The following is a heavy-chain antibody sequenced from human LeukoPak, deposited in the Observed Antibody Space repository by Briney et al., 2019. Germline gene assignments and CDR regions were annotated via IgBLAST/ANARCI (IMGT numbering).Heavy chain of an antibody. Sequence: SETLSLTCTVSGGSISRGGYYWSWIRQHPGKGLEWIGYIYYSGSTYYNPSLKSRVTISVDTSKNQFSLKLSSVTAADTAVYYCARGSSGWYEVLFYYDSSGYRDYFDYWGQGTLVTVSS. V-gene: IGHV4-31*03. CDR2: IYYSGST. CDR1: GGSISRGGYY. D-gene: IGHD3-22*01. CDR3: ARGSSGWYEVLFYYDSSGYRDYFDY. J-gene: IGHJ4*02.